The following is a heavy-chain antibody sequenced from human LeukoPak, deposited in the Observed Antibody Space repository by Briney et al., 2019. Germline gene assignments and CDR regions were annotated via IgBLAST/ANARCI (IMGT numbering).Heavy chain of an antibody. Sequence: ASVKVSCKASGGTFSSYAISWVRQAPGQGLEWMGWISAYNGNTNYAQKLQGRVTMTTDTSTSTAYMELRSLRSDDTAVYYCARGAHYYDSSGLFDYWGQGTLVTVSS. V-gene: IGHV1-18*01. CDR1: GGTFSSYA. CDR3: ARGAHYYDSSGLFDY. D-gene: IGHD3-22*01. J-gene: IGHJ4*02. CDR2: ISAYNGNT.